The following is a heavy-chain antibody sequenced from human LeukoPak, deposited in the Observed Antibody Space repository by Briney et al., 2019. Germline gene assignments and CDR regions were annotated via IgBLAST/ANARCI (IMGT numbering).Heavy chain of an antibody. CDR3: ARDDALVATGSFDY. D-gene: IGHD5-12*01. V-gene: IGHV1-18*01. CDR1: GYTFTSYG. Sequence: GASVKVSCKASGYTFTSYGINWVRQAPGQGLERMGWIRAYNGNTNYAQKLQGRVTMTTDTSTSTAYMELRSLRSDDTAVYYCARDDALVATGSFDYWGQGTLVTVSS. J-gene: IGHJ4*02. CDR2: IRAYNGNT.